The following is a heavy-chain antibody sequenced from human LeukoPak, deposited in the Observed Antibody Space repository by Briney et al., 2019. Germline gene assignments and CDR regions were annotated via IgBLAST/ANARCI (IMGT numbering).Heavy chain of an antibody. V-gene: IGHV3-33*01. CDR1: GFTFSSYG. CDR2: IWYDGSNK. J-gene: IGHJ4*02. Sequence: GGSLRLSCAASGFTFSSYGMHWVRQAPGKGLEWVAVIWYDGSNKYYADSVKGRFTISRDNSKNTLYLQMNSLRAEDTAVYYCARDVSSGYSYFDYWGQGTLATVSS. D-gene: IGHD6-19*01. CDR3: ARDVSSGYSYFDY.